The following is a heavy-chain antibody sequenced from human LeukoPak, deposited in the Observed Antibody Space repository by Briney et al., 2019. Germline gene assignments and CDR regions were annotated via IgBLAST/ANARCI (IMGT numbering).Heavy chain of an antibody. Sequence: QPGGSLRLSCAASGFTLSSYAMSWVRQAPGKGLEWVSGISGSGGSAYYADSVKGRLTISRDNSKNTLYLQMNSLRAEDTAVYYCAKVLNSGSYFSSIDNWGQGTLVAVSS. V-gene: IGHV3-23*01. CDR3: AKVLNSGSYFSSIDN. CDR1: GFTLSSYA. D-gene: IGHD1-26*01. CDR2: ISGSGGSA. J-gene: IGHJ4*02.